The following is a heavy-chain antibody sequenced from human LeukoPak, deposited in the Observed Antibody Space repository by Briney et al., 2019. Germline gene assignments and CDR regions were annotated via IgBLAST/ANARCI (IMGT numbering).Heavy chain of an antibody. D-gene: IGHD3-22*01. CDR1: GGSFSGYY. V-gene: IGHV4-34*01. Sequence: PSETLSLTCAVYGGSFSGYYWSWIRQPPGKGLEWIGEINHSGSTNYNPSLKSRVTISVDTSKNQFSLKLSSVTAADTAVYYCARHAGSSGYPSSFDYWGQGTLVTVSS. J-gene: IGHJ4*02. CDR2: INHSGST. CDR3: ARHAGSSGYPSSFDY.